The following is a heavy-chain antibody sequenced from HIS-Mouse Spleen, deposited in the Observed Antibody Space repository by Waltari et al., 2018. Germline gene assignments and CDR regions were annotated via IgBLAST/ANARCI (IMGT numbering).Heavy chain of an antibody. CDR3: ARGPQYGSGTSSWFDP. D-gene: IGHD3-10*01. CDR1: GGSFSGYY. V-gene: IGHV4-34*01. Sequence: QVQLQQWGAGLLKPSETLSLTCAVYGGSFSGYYWSWIRQPPGKGLEWIGEINHSGSTNYNPSLKSRVTISVDTSKNQFSLKLSSVTAADTAVYYCARGPQYGSGTSSWFDPWGQGTLVTVSS. CDR2: INHSGST. J-gene: IGHJ5*02.